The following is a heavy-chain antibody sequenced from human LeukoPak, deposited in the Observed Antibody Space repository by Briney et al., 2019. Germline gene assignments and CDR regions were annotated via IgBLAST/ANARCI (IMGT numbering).Heavy chain of an antibody. J-gene: IGHJ4*02. Sequence: SETLSLTCTVSGGSMNSYYWSWIRQAPGKGLEWIGYTYYSGSTYYNPSLKSRVTISVDTSKNQFSLKLSSVTAADTAIYYCARVLDYYGSGTYGFDYGGQGTLVTVSS. CDR3: ARVLDYYGSGTYGFDY. CDR2: TYYSGST. V-gene: IGHV4-59*08. D-gene: IGHD3-10*01. CDR1: GGSMNSYY.